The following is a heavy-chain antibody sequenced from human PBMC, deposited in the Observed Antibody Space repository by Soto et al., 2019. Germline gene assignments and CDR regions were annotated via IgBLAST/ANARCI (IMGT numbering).Heavy chain of an antibody. CDR1: GFTFSSYA. CDR3: AKDLTAEWESHFRYYFDY. Sequence: GGSLRLSCAASGFTFSSYAMSWVRQAPGKGLEWVSAISGSGGSTYYADSVKGRFTISRDNSKNTLYLQMNSLRAEDTAVYYCAKDLTAEWESHFRYYFDYWGQGTLVTVSS. CDR2: ISGSGGST. D-gene: IGHD1-26*01. V-gene: IGHV3-23*01. J-gene: IGHJ4*02.